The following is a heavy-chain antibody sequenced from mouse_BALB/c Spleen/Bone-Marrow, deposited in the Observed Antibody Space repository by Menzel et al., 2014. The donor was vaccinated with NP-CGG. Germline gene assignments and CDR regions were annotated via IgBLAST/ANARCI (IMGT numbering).Heavy chain of an antibody. J-gene: IGHJ3*01. CDR3: TIVAY. V-gene: IGHV1-15*01. CDR2: IDPETGGT. Sequence: VKVVESEAELVRPGASVTLSCKASGYTFTAYEMFWVKQTPVHGLEWVGAIDPETGGTAYNQKFKGKATLIADKSSSTAYMELRSLTSEDSAVYYCTIVAYWGQGTLVTVSA. CDR1: GYTFTAYE.